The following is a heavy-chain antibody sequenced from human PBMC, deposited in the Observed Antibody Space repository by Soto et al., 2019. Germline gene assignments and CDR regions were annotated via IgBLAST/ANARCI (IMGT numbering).Heavy chain of an antibody. J-gene: IGHJ6*02. V-gene: IGHV4-30-4*01. CDR1: GGSISSGDYY. CDR3: ARDPGYYYDSSGYPYGMDV. Sequence: TVSGGSISSGDYYWSWIRQPPGKGLEWIGYIYYSGSTYYNPSLKSRVTISVDTSKNQFSLKLSSVTAADTAVYYCARDPGYYYDSSGYPYGMDVWGQGTTVTVSS. CDR2: IYYSGST. D-gene: IGHD3-22*01.